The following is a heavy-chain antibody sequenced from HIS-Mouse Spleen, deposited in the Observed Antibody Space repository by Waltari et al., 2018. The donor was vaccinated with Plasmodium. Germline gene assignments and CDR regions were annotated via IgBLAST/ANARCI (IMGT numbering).Heavy chain of an antibody. J-gene: IGHJ4*02. Sequence: QVQLQESGPGLVKPSETLSLPCPVSGGPISSSSWTWIRQPPGKGLERIGYIYYSGSTNYNPSLKSRVTISVDTSKNQFSLKLSSVTAADTAVYYCARLRYSYGYFDYWGQGTLVTVSS. CDR2: IYYSGST. CDR3: ARLRYSYGYFDY. D-gene: IGHD5-18*01. CDR1: GGPISSSS. V-gene: IGHV4-59*08.